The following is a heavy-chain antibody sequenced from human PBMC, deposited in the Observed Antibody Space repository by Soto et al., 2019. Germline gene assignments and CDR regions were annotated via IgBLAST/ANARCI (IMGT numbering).Heavy chain of an antibody. Sequence: GSLRLSCAASGFTFSSYSMNWVRQAPGKGLEWVSSISSSSSYIYYADSVKGRFTISRDNAKNSLYLQMNSLRAEDTAVYYCARDGSLYCSSTSCSRPFDNWGRGTRVTVPS. V-gene: IGHV3-21*01. CDR2: ISSSSSYI. CDR1: GFTFSSYS. D-gene: IGHD2-2*01. CDR3: ARDGSLYCSSTSCSRPFDN. J-gene: IGHJ4*02.